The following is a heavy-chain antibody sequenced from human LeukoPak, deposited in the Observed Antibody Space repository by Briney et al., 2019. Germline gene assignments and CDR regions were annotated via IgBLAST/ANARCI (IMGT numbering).Heavy chain of an antibody. CDR3: ARVFGVATSLVGY. CDR2: INHSGST. Sequence: SETLSLTCAVYGGSFSGYYWSWIRQPPGKGLEWIGEINHSGSTNYNPSLKSRVTISVDTSKNQFSLKLSSVTAADTAVYYCARVFGVATSLVGYWGQGTLVTVSS. CDR1: GGSFSGYY. D-gene: IGHD3-3*01. V-gene: IGHV4-34*01. J-gene: IGHJ4*02.